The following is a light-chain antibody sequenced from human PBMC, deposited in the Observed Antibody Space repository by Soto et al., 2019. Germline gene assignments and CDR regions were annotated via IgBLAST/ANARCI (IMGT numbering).Light chain of an antibody. Sequence: EIVMTQSPATLSVSPGERASLSCRASQSVSDHLAWYQQKPGQAPRVLIYSASLRATGIPDRFSGSGSGTDFSLTISRLEPEDFAVYYCQQYGSSPITFGQGTRLEIK. J-gene: IGKJ5*01. V-gene: IGKV3-20*01. CDR1: QSVSDH. CDR3: QQYGSSPIT. CDR2: SAS.